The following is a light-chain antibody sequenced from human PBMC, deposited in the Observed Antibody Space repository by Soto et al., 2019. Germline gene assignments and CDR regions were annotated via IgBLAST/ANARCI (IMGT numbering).Light chain of an antibody. J-gene: IGLJ1*01. CDR1: KNDIGVYDF. CDR3: CSFAGSYSYV. Sequence: QSVLTQPPSASGSPGQSVTISCTGTKNDIGVYDFVSWYQHHPGKAPRLIIYEVVQRPSGVPDRFSGSKSGNTASLTISGLQAEDEADYSCCSFAGSYSYVFGTGTKVTVL. V-gene: IGLV2-8*01. CDR2: EVV.